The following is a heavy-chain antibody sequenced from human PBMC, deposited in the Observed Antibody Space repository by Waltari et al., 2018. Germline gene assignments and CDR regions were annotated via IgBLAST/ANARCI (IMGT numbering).Heavy chain of an antibody. CDR2: ISYSGTT. Sequence: QLQLQESGPGLVKPSETLSLTCTVTGGPISRGSYHWGWTRQPPGTGLESIGYISYSGTTYYNLSLKSRVTMSVDTSRDQYSLSLRSVAAADTAVYYCARYYGNGEGWLDPWGQGTLVTVSS. CDR1: GGPISRGSYH. CDR3: ARYYGNGEGWLDP. J-gene: IGHJ5*02. V-gene: IGHV4-39*07. D-gene: IGHD3-3*01.